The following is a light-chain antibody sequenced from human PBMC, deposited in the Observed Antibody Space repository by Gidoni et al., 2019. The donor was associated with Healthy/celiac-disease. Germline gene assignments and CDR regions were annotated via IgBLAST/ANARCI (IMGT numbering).Light chain of an antibody. V-gene: IGKV1-5*03. J-gene: IGKJ1*01. Sequence: DIQMTQSPSTLSASVGDRVTITCRASQSISSWLAWYKQKPGKDPKLLIYKASSLESGVPSRFSGSGSGTEFTLTIISLQPDDFATYYCQQYNSYSWTFGQGTKVEIK. CDR1: QSISSW. CDR3: QQYNSYSWT. CDR2: KAS.